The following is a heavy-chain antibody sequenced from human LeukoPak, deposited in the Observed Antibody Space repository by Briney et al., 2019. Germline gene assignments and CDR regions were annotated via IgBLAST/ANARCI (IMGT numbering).Heavy chain of an antibody. CDR2: IYSGGST. Sequence: GGSLRLSCAASGFIVSSNYMSWVRQAPGKGLEWVSVIYSGGSTYYADSVKGRFTISRDNSKNTLYLQMNGLRADDTAVYYCARGYCSSTSCYVRDYYGLDVWGQGTTVTVSS. CDR3: ARGYCSSTSCYVRDYYGLDV. J-gene: IGHJ6*02. D-gene: IGHD2-2*01. CDR1: GFIVSSNY. V-gene: IGHV3-53*01.